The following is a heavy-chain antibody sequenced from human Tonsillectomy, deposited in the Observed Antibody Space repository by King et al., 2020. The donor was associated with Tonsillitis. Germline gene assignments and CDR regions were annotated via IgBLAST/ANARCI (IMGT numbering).Heavy chain of an antibody. D-gene: IGHD3-3*01. J-gene: IGHJ5*02. CDR1: GFSLNNARMG. Sequence: ITLKESGPVLVKPTETLTLTCTVSGFSLNNARMGVSWIRQPPGKALEWLAHIFSNDEKSYSPSLRSRLTISKDTSKSQVVLTMTNMDAGDTATYYCARGQYDLWSGHHYWFDPWGQGTLVTVSS. CDR3: ARGQYDLWSGHHYWFDP. CDR2: IFSNDEK. V-gene: IGHV2-26*01.